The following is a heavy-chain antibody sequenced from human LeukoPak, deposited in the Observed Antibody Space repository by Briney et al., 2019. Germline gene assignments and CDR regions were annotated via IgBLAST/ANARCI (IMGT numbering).Heavy chain of an antibody. CDR2: ITSSSSYI. CDR3: ARIAVAGNPYYYYYMDV. V-gene: IGHV3-21*01. CDR1: GFTFSTYS. J-gene: IGHJ6*03. D-gene: IGHD6-19*01. Sequence: GGSLRLSCAASGFTFSTYSMNWVRQAPGRGLEWVSSITSSSSYIYYADSVKGRFTISRDNAKSTLYLQMNSLRAEDTAVYYCARIAVAGNPYYYYYMDVWGKGTTVTVSS.